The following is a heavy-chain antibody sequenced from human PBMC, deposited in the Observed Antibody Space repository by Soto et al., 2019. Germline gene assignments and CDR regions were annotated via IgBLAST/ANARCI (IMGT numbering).Heavy chain of an antibody. J-gene: IGHJ6*02. CDR1: GFTFNDYA. D-gene: IGHD6-19*01. Sequence: EVQLVESGGGLVQPGRSLRLSCAASGFTFNDYAMHWVRQAPGKGLEWVSGISWNSGSIGYADSVKGRFTISRDNAKNPLYLQKNRLRDEDTALYYCAKDGGSVARPMDVWGQGTTVTVSS. CDR2: ISWNSGSI. V-gene: IGHV3-9*01. CDR3: AKDGGSVARPMDV.